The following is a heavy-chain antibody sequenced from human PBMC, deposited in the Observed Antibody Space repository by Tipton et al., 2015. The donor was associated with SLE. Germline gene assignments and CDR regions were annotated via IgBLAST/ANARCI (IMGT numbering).Heavy chain of an antibody. D-gene: IGHD1-14*01. CDR2: IYYSGTT. Sequence: TLPLTCTVSGGSISPFFWAWIRQPPGKGLEWIGYIYYSGTTIFSPSFNSRVTMSVDTSRNQFSLTLSSLTAADTAVYYCARRTLATVLDVWGHGTLVAVS. CDR3: ARRTLATVLDV. V-gene: IGHV4-59*08. J-gene: IGHJ3*01. CDR1: GGSISPFF.